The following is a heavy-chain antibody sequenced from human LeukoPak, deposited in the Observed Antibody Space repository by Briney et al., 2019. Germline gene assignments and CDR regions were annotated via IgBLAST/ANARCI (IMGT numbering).Heavy chain of an antibody. V-gene: IGHV4-61*01. Sequence: SETLSLTCTVSGGSVSSGSYYWSWIRQPPGKGLEWIGYIYYSGSTNYNPSLKSRVTISVDTSKNQFSLKLSSVTAADTAVYYCASTYYYDSGPYFDYWGQGTLVTVSS. CDR1: GGSVSSGSYY. CDR3: ASTYYYDSGPYFDY. CDR2: IYYSGST. J-gene: IGHJ4*02. D-gene: IGHD3-22*01.